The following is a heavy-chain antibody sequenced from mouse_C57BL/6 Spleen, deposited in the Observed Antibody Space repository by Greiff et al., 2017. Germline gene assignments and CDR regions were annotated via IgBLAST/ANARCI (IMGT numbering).Heavy chain of an antibody. CDR1: GYTFTSYG. D-gene: IGHD2-4*01. CDR3: ANYDGPYYAMDY. Sequence: VQLVESGAELARPGASVKLSCKASGYTFTSYGISWVKQRTGQGLEWIGEIYPRSGNTYYNEKFKGKATLTADKSSSTAYMELRSLTSEDSAVYFCANYDGPYYAMDYWGQGTSVTVSS. V-gene: IGHV1-81*01. CDR2: IYPRSGNT. J-gene: IGHJ4*01.